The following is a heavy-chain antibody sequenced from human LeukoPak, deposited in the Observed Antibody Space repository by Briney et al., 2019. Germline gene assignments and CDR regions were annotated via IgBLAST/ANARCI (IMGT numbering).Heavy chain of an antibody. CDR3: ARGNRITIFGVVIIPVLNWFDP. V-gene: IGHV4-34*01. J-gene: IGHJ5*02. CDR2: INHSGST. Sequence: PSETLSLICAVYGGSFSGYYWSWIRQPPGKGLEWIGEINHSGSTNYNPSLKSRVTISVDTSKNQFSLKLSSVTAADTAVYYCARGNRITIFGVVIIPVLNWFDPWGQGTLVTVSS. D-gene: IGHD3-3*01. CDR1: GGSFSGYY.